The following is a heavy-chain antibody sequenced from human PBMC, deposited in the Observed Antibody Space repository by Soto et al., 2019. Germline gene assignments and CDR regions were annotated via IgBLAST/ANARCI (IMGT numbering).Heavy chain of an antibody. CDR3: ARDLSPANQNWFDP. CDR1: GGTFSSYA. D-gene: IGHD2-2*01. V-gene: IGHV1-69*13. Sequence: ASVKVSCKASGGTFSSYAISWVRQAPGQGLEWMGGIIPIFGTANYAQKFQGRVTITADESTSTAYMELSSLRSEDTAVYYCARDLSPANQNWFDPWGQGTLVTVSS. J-gene: IGHJ5*02. CDR2: IIPIFGTA.